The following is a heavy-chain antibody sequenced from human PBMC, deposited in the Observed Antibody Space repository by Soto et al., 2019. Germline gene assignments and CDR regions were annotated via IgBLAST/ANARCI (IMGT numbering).Heavy chain of an antibody. CDR1: GFTFSSYG. CDR2: IWYDGSNK. J-gene: IGHJ5*02. CDR3: ARDRILARHTLGATNWFDP. Sequence: QVQLVESGGGVVQPGRSLRLSCAASGFTFSSYGMHWVRQAPGKGLEWVAVIWYDGSNKYYADSVKGRFTISRDNSKNTLYLQMNSLRAEDTAVYYCARDRILARHTLGATNWFDPWGQGTLVTVSS. V-gene: IGHV3-33*01. D-gene: IGHD3-10*01.